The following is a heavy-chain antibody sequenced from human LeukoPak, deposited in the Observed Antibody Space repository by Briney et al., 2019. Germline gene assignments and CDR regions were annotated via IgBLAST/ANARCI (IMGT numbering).Heavy chain of an antibody. CDR1: GGSISSSSYY. Sequence: SETLSLTCTVSGGSISSSSYYWGWIRQPPGKGLEWIGSIYYSGSTYYNPSLKSRVTISVDTSKNQFSLKLSSVTAADTAVYYCARGIDVEMAPRGQFDYWGQGTLVTVSS. J-gene: IGHJ4*02. CDR2: IYYSGST. V-gene: IGHV4-39*07. CDR3: ARGIDVEMAPRGQFDY. D-gene: IGHD5-24*01.